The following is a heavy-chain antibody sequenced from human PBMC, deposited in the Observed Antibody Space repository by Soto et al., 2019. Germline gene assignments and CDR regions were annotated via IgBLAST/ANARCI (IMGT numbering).Heavy chain of an antibody. Sequence: PGGSLRLSCAASGLTFSDHYMDWVRQAPGKGLEWVGRARDKAHSYTTEYAPSVKGRFTISRDDSKNSLYLQMNSLKTEDTAVYYCARIYSSTWYGSFFDYCGQGTLVTVS. CDR2: ARDKAHSYTT. V-gene: IGHV3-72*01. J-gene: IGHJ4*02. CDR1: GLTFSDHY. D-gene: IGHD6-13*01. CDR3: ARIYSSTWYGSFFDY.